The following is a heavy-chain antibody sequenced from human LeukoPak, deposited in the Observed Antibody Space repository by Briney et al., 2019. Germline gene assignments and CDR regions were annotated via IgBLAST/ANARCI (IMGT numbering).Heavy chain of an antibody. J-gene: IGHJ3*02. CDR3: ARGGARYYDILTGYYGNAFDI. CDR1: GGSISSGDYY. CDR2: IYYSGST. D-gene: IGHD3-9*01. Sequence: SQTLSLTCTVSGGSISSGDYYWSWIRQPPGKGLEWIGYIYYSGSTYYNPSLKSRVTISVDTSKDQFSLKLSSVTAADTAVYYCARGGARYYDILTGYYGNAFDIWGQGTMVTVSS. V-gene: IGHV4-30-4*01.